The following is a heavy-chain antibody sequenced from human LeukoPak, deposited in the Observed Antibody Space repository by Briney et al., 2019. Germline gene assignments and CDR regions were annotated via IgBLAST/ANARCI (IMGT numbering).Heavy chain of an antibody. V-gene: IGHV1-69*04. Sequence: SVKVSCKASGGTFSSYAISWVRQAPGQGLEWMGRIIPILGIANYAQKFQGRVTITADESTSTAYMELSSLRSEDTAVYYCARERDGYNPPFDYWGQGTLVTVSS. CDR1: GGTFSSYA. CDR2: IIPILGIA. CDR3: ARERDGYNPPFDY. J-gene: IGHJ4*02. D-gene: IGHD5-24*01.